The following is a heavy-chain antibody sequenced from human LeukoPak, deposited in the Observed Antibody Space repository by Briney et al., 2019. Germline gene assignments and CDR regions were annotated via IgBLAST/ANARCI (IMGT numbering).Heavy chain of an antibody. J-gene: IGHJ3*02. CDR3: ARDYDILTGYYGGDAFDI. D-gene: IGHD3-9*01. Sequence: SETLSLTCTVSGGSISSYYSSWIRQPAGKGLEWIGRIYTSGSTNYNPSLKSRVTMSVDTSKNQFSLKLSSVTAADTAVYYCARDYDILTGYYGGDAFDIWGQGTMVTVSS. CDR1: GGSISSYY. CDR2: IYTSGST. V-gene: IGHV4-4*07.